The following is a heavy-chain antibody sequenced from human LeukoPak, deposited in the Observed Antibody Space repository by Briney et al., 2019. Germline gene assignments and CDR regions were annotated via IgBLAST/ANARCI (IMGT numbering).Heavy chain of an antibody. CDR2: IYYSGST. J-gene: IGHJ6*02. V-gene: IGHV4-59*01. CDR3: AAGSNGLDV. Sequence: SETLSLTCTVSGGSISSYYWSWIRQPPGKGLEWIGSIYYSGSTNYNPSLTSRVTISVDTSKNHFSLKLTSVTAADTAVYYCAAGSNGLDVWGQGTTVTVSS. D-gene: IGHD3-10*01. CDR1: GGSISSYY.